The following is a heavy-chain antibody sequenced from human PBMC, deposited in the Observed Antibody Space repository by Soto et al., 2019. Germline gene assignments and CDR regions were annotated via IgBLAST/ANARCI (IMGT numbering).Heavy chain of an antibody. CDR3: ARELAPYCGGDCYIGY. Sequence: GGSLRLSCAASGFTFSSYGMHWVRQAPGKGLEWVAVIWYDGSNKYYADSVKGRFTISSDNSKNTLYLQMNSLRAEDTAVYYFARELAPYCGGDCYIGYWGQGTLVTVSS. J-gene: IGHJ4*02. V-gene: IGHV3-33*01. D-gene: IGHD2-21*02. CDR1: GFTFSSYG. CDR2: IWYDGSNK.